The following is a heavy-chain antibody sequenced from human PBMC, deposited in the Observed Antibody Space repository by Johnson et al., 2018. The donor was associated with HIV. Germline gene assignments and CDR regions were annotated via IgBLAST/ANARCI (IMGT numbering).Heavy chain of an antibody. CDR3: ARRAHDAFDV. Sequence: EQLEESGGGLVQPGGSLKLSCAASGFTFSGSAMHWVRQASGKGLEWVGRIRSKANSYATAYAASVKGRFTISRDDSKNTAYLQMNSLRAGDTAVYYCARRAHDAFDVWGLGTMVTVSS. CDR2: IRSKANSYAT. CDR1: GFTFSGSA. J-gene: IGHJ3*01. V-gene: IGHV3-73*02.